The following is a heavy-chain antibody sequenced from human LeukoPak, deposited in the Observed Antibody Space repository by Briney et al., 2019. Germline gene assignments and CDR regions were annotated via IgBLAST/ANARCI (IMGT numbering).Heavy chain of an antibody. CDR2: IIPIFGTA. J-gene: IGHJ4*02. V-gene: IGHV1-69*05. D-gene: IGHD3-10*01. CDR1: GGTFSSYA. Sequence: SVKVSCKASGGTFSSYAISWVRQAPGQGLEWMGGIIPIFGTANYAQKFQGRVTITTDESTSTAYMELSSLRSEDTAVYYCAREGVLSITMVRGVIIDWGQGTLVTVSS. CDR3: AREGVLSITMVRGVIID.